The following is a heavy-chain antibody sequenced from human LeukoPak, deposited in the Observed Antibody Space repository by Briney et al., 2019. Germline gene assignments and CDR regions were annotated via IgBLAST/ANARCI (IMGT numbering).Heavy chain of an antibody. J-gene: IGHJ5*02. CDR3: ARTSHESVLYWSDP. CDR1: GYTFTTYG. V-gene: IGHV1-18*01. D-gene: IGHD3-16*01. Sequence: ASVKVSCKASGYTFTTYGIGWVRQAPGQGLEWMGWISGYNGNTNYAQKFQGRVTMTTDTFTSTAYMELRSLRSDDTAVYYCARTSHESVLYWSDPWGQGTLVNVSS. CDR2: ISGYNGNT.